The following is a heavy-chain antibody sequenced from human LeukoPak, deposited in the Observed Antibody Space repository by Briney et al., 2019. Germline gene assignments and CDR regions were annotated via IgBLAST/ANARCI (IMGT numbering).Heavy chain of an antibody. CDR3: ARDFLATNNYGGKYYYYYYMDV. CDR2: ISSSSSTI. Sequence: GGSLRLSCAASGFTFSSYSMNWVRQAPGKGLEWVSYISSSSSTIYYADSVKGRFTISRDNAKNSLYLQMNSLRAEDTAVYYCARDFLATNNYGGKYYYYYYMDVWGKGTTVTVSS. CDR1: GFTFSSYS. V-gene: IGHV3-48*01. D-gene: IGHD4-23*01. J-gene: IGHJ6*03.